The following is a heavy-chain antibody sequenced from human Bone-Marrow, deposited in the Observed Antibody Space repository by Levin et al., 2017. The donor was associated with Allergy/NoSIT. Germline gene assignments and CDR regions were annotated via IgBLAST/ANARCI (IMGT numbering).Heavy chain of an antibody. J-gene: IGHJ3*02. CDR1: GFTFSDHY. CDR2: TRNKANSYTT. Sequence: LSLTCAASGFTFSDHYMDWVRQAPGKGLEWVGRTRNKANSYTTEYAASVKGRFTISRDDSKNSLYLQMNSLKTEDTAVYYCARGTTIPHAFDIWGQGTMVTVSS. CDR3: ARGTTIPHAFDI. V-gene: IGHV3-72*01. D-gene: IGHD1-7*01.